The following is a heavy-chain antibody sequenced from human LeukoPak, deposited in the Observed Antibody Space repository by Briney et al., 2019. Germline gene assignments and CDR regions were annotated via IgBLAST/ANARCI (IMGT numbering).Heavy chain of an antibody. CDR3: AKDLPAAYFDY. CDR1: GFTVGYNY. Sequence: GGSLRLSCAASGFTVGYNYMTWVRQAPGKGLEWVAAIYNSGSTYYADSVKGRFTISRDNSKNTMYLQMNSLRAEDTAVYHCAKDLPAAYFDYWGQGTLVTVSS. D-gene: IGHD2-2*01. J-gene: IGHJ4*02. V-gene: IGHV3-66*01. CDR2: IYNSGST.